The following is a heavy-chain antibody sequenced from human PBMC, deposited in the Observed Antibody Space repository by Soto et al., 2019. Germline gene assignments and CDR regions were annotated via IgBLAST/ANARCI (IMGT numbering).Heavy chain of an antibody. Sequence: PSETLSLTCAVSGGSISSSDWWSWVRQPPGKGLEWIGDIYHTGSTNYHPSFKSRVTISVDKSKNQFSLKLSSVTAADTAVYYCARDGYYYDSSGYQRVYYFDYWGQGTLVTVSS. CDR3: ARDGYYYDSSGYQRVYYFDY. CDR1: GGSISSSDW. CDR2: IYHTGST. D-gene: IGHD3-22*01. J-gene: IGHJ4*02. V-gene: IGHV4-4*02.